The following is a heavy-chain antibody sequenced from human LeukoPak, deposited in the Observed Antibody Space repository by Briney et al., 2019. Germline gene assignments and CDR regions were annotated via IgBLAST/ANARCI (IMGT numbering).Heavy chain of an antibody. Sequence: TGGSLRLSCAASGFIFSNYGMNWVRQAPGQGLVWVSRIKGDGISTNYADSVKGRFTISRDISTDTLWLQMDSLRTEDTAVYYCAKGPLRGTAAAIDYWGQGTLVTVSS. D-gene: IGHD2-2*01. CDR1: GFIFSNYG. CDR2: IKGDGIST. CDR3: AKGPLRGTAAAIDY. J-gene: IGHJ4*02. V-gene: IGHV3-74*01.